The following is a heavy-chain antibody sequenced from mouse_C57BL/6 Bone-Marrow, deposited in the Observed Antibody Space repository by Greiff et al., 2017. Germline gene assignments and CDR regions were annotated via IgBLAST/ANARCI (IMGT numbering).Heavy chain of an antibody. CDR1: GYTFTSYT. CDR3: AKSSYDYGFAY. CDR2: INPSGGYN. Sequence: VKLMESGAELARPGASVKMSCKASGYTFTSYTMHWVKQRPGKGLEWIGYINPSGGYNKYNQKFKDKATLTADKTSGTAYMQLSSLTSEASAVYYCAKSSYDYGFAYWGQGTLVTVSA. D-gene: IGHD2-4*01. J-gene: IGHJ3*01. V-gene: IGHV1-4*01.